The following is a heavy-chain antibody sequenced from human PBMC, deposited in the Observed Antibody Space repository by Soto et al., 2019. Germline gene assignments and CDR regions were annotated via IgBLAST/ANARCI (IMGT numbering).Heavy chain of an antibody. J-gene: IGHJ4*02. Sequence: EVQLLESGGGLVQPGGSLRLSCAASGFTFSSYAMRWVRQATGKGLEWVSAISGSGGSTYYADSVKGRFTISRDNSKNTLYLQMNSLRSEDTAVYYCARRSSVSYYDYWGQGTLVTVSS. CDR1: GFTFSSYA. D-gene: IGHD6-19*01. CDR2: ISGSGGST. CDR3: ARRSSVSYYDY. V-gene: IGHV3-23*01.